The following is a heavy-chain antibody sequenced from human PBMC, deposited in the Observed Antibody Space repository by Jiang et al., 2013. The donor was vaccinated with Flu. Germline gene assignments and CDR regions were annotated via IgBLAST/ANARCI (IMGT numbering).Heavy chain of an antibody. V-gene: IGHV2-70*01. CDR2: IDWDDDK. CDR1: SLSTSGMC. J-gene: IGHJ4*02. CDR3: ARFKIAARPYFDY. Sequence: SLSTSGMCVSWIRQPPGKALEWLALIDWDDDKYYSTSLKTRLTISKDTSKNQVVLTMTNMDPVDTATYYCARFKIAARPYFDYWGQGTLVTVSS. D-gene: IGHD6-6*01.